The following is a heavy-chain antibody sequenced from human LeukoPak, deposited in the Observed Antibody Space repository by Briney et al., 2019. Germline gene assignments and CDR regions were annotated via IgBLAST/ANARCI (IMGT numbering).Heavy chain of an antibody. D-gene: IGHD2-15*01. CDR2: ISSSSSYI. CDR3: AREYCSGGSCYPEYYYYYYGLDV. Sequence: GGSLRLSCAASGFTFSSYSMNWVRQAPGKGLEWVSSISSSSSYIYYADSVKGRFTISRDNAKNSLYPQMNSLRAEDTAVYYCAREYCSGGSCYPEYYYYYYGLDVWGQGTTVTVSS. J-gene: IGHJ6*02. V-gene: IGHV3-21*01. CDR1: GFTFSSYS.